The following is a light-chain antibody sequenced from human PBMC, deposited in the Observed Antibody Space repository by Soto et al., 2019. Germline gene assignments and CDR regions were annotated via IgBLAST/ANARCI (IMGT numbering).Light chain of an antibody. CDR1: QTIMTY. V-gene: IGKV1-39*01. J-gene: IGKJ1*01. CDR3: QQSYNSPQT. Sequence: DIQMTQSQSSLSASVGDEVTITCRASQTIMTYLNWYQLKPGKPPRLLIYAASSLQSGVPSRFSGSGSGTDFTLTISSLQPEDFATYSCQQSYNSPQTFGRGTKVDTK. CDR2: AAS.